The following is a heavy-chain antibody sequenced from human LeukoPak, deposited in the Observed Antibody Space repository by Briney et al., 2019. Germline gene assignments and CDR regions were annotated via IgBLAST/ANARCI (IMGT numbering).Heavy chain of an antibody. CDR2: ISYDGSNK. D-gene: IGHD3-3*01. V-gene: IGHV3-30*03. CDR3: ARDRYDFWSGYKPGYYFDY. Sequence: GGSLRLSCAASGFTFSSYGMHWVRQAPGKGLEWVAVISYDGSNKYYADSVKGRFTISRDNSKNTLYLQMNSLRAEDTAVYYCARDRYDFWSGYKPGYYFDYWGQGTLVTVSS. J-gene: IGHJ4*02. CDR1: GFTFSSYG.